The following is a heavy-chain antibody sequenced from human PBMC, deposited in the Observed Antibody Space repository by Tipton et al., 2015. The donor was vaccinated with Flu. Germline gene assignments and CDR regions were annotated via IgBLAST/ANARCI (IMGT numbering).Heavy chain of an antibody. D-gene: IGHD3-10*01. CDR3: ARDRGYYFDY. CDR1: GGSISSSSYY. V-gene: IGHV4-61*01. Sequence: LRLSCTVSGGSISSSSYYWSWIRQPPGKGLEWIGYIYYSGSTNYNPSLKSRVTISVDTSKNQFSLKLSSVTAADTAVYYCARDRGYYFDYWGQGTLVTVSS. J-gene: IGHJ4*02. CDR2: IYYSGST.